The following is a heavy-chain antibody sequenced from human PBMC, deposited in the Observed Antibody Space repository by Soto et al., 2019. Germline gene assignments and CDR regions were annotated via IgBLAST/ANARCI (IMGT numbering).Heavy chain of an antibody. J-gene: IGHJ4*02. V-gene: IGHV3-53*04. Sequence: EVQLVESGGGLVQPGGSLRLSCAASGFTVSSNYMSWVRQAPGKGLEWVSVIYSGGSTYYADSVKGRFTISRHNSKNTLYLQMNSLRAEDKAVYYCAREYCSSNSCYHDYWGQGTLVTVSS. D-gene: IGHD2-2*01. CDR3: AREYCSSNSCYHDY. CDR1: GFTVSSNY. CDR2: IYSGGST.